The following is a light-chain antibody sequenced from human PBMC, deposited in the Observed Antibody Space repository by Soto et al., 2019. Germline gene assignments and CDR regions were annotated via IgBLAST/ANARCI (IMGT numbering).Light chain of an antibody. V-gene: IGLV2-14*01. CDR2: EVS. Sequence: QSVLTQPASVPGSPGQSITISCTGTSSDVGGYNYVSWYQQHPGKAPKLMVYEVSNRPSGFSNRFSGFKSGNTASLTISGLQTEDEADYYCSSYTRSATWVFGGGTKLTLL. CDR3: SSYTRSATWV. J-gene: IGLJ3*02. CDR1: SSDVGGYNY.